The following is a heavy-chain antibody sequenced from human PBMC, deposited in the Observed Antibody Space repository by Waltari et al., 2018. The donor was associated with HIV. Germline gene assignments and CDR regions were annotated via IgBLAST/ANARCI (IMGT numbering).Heavy chain of an antibody. CDR3: ASLNRGYCSGGSCSTYYFDY. J-gene: IGHJ4*02. CDR1: GGSLSSGDYS. Sequence: QVHLQESGPGLVKPSQTLSLTCTVSGGSLSSGDYSLTWIRQPPRKGPEWIGYIYYSGSTFYNPSLKSRLSISVDTSKNQFSLKLSSVTAADTAVYYCASLNRGYCSGGSCSTYYFDYWGQGTLVTVSS. CDR2: IYYSGST. V-gene: IGHV4-30-4*01. D-gene: IGHD2-15*01.